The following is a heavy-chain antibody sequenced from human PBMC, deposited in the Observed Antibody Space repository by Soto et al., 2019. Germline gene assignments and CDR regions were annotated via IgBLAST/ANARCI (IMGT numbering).Heavy chain of an antibody. Sequence: GESLKISCAASGFAFSKCAMSWVRQSPGKGLEWVSTIKTSGDTTFYADPVKGRFTTSRDDSKNTLYLQMNSLRAEDTATYYCTKDVTGDIGADFWGQGTPVTVSS. D-gene: IGHD2-21*02. CDR1: GFAFSKCA. CDR3: TKDVTGDIGADF. CDR2: IKTSGDTT. J-gene: IGHJ4*02. V-gene: IGHV3-23*05.